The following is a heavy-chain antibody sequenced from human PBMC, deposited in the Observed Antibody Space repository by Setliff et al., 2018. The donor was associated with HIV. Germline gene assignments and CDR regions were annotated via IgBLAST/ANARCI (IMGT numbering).Heavy chain of an antibody. CDR2: ISSSGTT. V-gene: IGHV4-4*07. CDR3: ARDPYCSGDGCFRYYQH. D-gene: IGHD2-15*01. J-gene: IGHJ1*01. Sequence: PSETLSLTCTVSNVSINSYYWSWIRQPAGRALEWIGRISSSGTTNYNPSLKSRVKMSIDTSKSQFSLKLSSVTAADTAVYFCARDPYCSGDGCFRYYQHWGRGTLVTVSS. CDR1: NVSINSYY.